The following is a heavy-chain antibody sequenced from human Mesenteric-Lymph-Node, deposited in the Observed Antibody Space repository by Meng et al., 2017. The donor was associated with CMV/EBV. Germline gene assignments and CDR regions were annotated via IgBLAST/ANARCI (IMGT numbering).Heavy chain of an antibody. CDR1: GYTFTSYY. Sequence: ASVLVSCYASGYTFTSYYMHWVRQAPGQGLEWMGIINPSGGSTSYARKFQGRVTMTRDTSTSTVYMELSSLRSEDTAVYYCARGHCSSTSCYTGENWFDPWGQGTLVTVSS. D-gene: IGHD2-2*02. CDR2: INPSGGST. V-gene: IGHV1-46*01. CDR3: ARGHCSSTSCYTGENWFDP. J-gene: IGHJ5*02.